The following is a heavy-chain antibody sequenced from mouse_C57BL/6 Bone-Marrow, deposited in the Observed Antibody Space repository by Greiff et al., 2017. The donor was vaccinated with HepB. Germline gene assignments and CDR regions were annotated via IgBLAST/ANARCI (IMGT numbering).Heavy chain of an antibody. Sequence: QVQLQQPGAELVKPGASVKLSCKASGYTFTSYWMHWVKQRPGQGLAWIGMIHPNSGSTNYNEKFKSKATLTVDKSSSTAYMQLSSLTSEDSAVYYCARQVITTVVRYFDVWGTGTTVTVSS. D-gene: IGHD1-1*01. CDR2: IHPNSGST. CDR1: GYTFTSYW. V-gene: IGHV1-64*01. J-gene: IGHJ1*03. CDR3: ARQVITTVVRYFDV.